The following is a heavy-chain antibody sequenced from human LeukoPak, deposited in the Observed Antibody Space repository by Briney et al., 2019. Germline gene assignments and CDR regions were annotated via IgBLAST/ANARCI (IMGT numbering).Heavy chain of an antibody. CDR3: ASAEPRGIIWYPS. CDR1: GGSFSGYY. V-gene: IGHV4-34*01. Sequence: SETLSLTCAVYGGSFSGYYWSWIRQPPGKGLEWIGEINHSGSTNYNPSLKSRVTISVDTSKNQFSLKLSSVTAADTAVYYCASAEPRGIIWYPSWGQGTLVTVSS. D-gene: IGHD6-13*01. CDR2: INHSGST. J-gene: IGHJ5*02.